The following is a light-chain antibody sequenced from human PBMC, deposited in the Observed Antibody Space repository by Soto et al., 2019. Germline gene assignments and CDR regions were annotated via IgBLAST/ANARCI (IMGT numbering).Light chain of an antibody. CDR1: QSVSTSY. V-gene: IGKV3-20*01. CDR3: QKYAGSPWT. Sequence: ETVLTQSPGTLSLSPGEAATLSCRASQSVSTSYLAWYQQKPGQAPRILIYAESSRATGIPDRFSGGGSGTDFNLTISSLEPEDFAVYYCQKYAGSPWTFGQGTKVDIK. J-gene: IGKJ1*01. CDR2: AES.